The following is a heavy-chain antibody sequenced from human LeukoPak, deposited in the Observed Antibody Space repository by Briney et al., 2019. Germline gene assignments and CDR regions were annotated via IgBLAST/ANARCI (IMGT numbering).Heavy chain of an antibody. J-gene: IGHJ4*02. CDR2: ISSDGSII. Sequence: GGSLRLSCAASGFSFSSYWMHWVRQAPGKGLVWVSRISSDGSIINYADSVKGRFTISRDNAKNTLYLQMNSLRVEDSAVYYCARPAVAGLRAGGYDYWGQGTLVTVSS. V-gene: IGHV3-74*01. CDR3: ARPAVAGLRAGGYDY. CDR1: GFSFSSYW. D-gene: IGHD6-19*01.